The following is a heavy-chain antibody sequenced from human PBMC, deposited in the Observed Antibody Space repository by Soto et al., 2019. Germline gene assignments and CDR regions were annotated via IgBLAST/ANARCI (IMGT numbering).Heavy chain of an antibody. Sequence: PGGSLRLSCAASGFTFSSYAMSWVRQAPGKGLEWVSAISGSGGSTYYADSVKGRFTISRDNSKNTLYLQMNSLRAEDTAVYYCANPESGIVGASDAFDIWGQGTMVTVSS. CDR1: GFTFSSYA. D-gene: IGHD1-26*01. J-gene: IGHJ3*02. V-gene: IGHV3-23*01. CDR3: ANPESGIVGASDAFDI. CDR2: ISGSGGST.